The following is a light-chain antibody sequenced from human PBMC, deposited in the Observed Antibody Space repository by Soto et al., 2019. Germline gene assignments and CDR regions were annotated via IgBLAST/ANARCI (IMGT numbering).Light chain of an antibody. Sequence: DIQMNQSHSTLSSSVGDRFTIASRSSQSITTWLAWYQQKPGKAPKLLIYDASTLESGVPSRFSGSGSGTEFTLTINSLQPDDFATYYCQQYNSYPWTFGQGTKVDIK. CDR2: DAS. CDR1: QSITTW. CDR3: QQYNSYPWT. J-gene: IGKJ1*01. V-gene: IGKV1-5*01.